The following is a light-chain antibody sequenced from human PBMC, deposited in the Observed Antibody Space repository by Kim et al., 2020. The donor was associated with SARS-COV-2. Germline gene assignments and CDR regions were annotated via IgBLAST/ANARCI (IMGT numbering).Light chain of an antibody. J-gene: IGLJ3*02. V-gene: IGLV2-14*04. CDR3: SSYTSSSTWV. CDR1: SRDVGGYNY. CDR2: DVS. Sequence: GQAVTISCTGTSRDVGGYNYVSWYQRHPGKAPKLMIYDVSKRPSGVSTRFSGSKSGNTASLTISGLQAEDEADYYCSSYTSSSTWVFGGGTQLTVL.